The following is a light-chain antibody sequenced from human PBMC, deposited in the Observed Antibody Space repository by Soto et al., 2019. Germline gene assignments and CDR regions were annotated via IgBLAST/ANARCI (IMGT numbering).Light chain of an antibody. CDR2: GTS. J-gene: IGKJ5*01. CDR3: QQHNKWPLT. V-gene: IGKV3-15*01. Sequence: EIVMTQSPATLSVSPGERATLSCRASQSVSSNLAWYQQKPGQTPRLLIYGTSTRATGIPARFSSSGSGTEFTLTISSLQSEDFAVYYCQQHNKWPLTFGQGTRLEIK. CDR1: QSVSSN.